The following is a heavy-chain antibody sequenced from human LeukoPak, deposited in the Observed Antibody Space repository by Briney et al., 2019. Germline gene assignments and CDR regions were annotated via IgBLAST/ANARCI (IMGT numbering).Heavy chain of an antibody. V-gene: IGHV4-30-4*01. CDR1: GGSISSDDYY. J-gene: IGHJ4*02. Sequence: PSETLSLTCTVSGGSISSDDYYWSWIRQPPGKGLEWIGYIYYSGSTYYNPSLKSRVTISVDTSKNQFSLKLSSVTAADTAVYYCASYGGKRGFDYWGQGTLVTVSS. CDR3: ASYGGKRGFDY. D-gene: IGHD4-23*01. CDR2: IYYSGST.